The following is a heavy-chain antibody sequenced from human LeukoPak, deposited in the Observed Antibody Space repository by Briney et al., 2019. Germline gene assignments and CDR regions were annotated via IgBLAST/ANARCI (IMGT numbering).Heavy chain of an antibody. CDR1: GFTFGIYW. Sequence: PGGSLRLSCAASGFTFGIYWMHWVRQAPGKGLVWVSRINTDGSSTSYADSVKGRFTISRDNAKNTLYLQMNSLRAEDTAVYYCARGPYYYDSSGYYSAWGQGTLVTVSS. CDR3: ARGPYYYDSSGYYSA. D-gene: IGHD3-22*01. J-gene: IGHJ4*02. CDR2: INTDGSST. V-gene: IGHV3-74*01.